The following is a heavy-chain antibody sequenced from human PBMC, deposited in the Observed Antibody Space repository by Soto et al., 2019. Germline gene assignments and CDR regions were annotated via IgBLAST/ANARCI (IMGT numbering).Heavy chain of an antibody. J-gene: IGHJ1*01. CDR3: TTVLEY. V-gene: IGHV3-74*01. CDR2: IDGVGTGT. D-gene: IGHD3-3*01. Sequence: EVQLVQSGGGSVQPGGSLRLSCAASGFTFTNYWMHWVRQVPGKGLVWVSRIDGVGTGTSYSDSVRGRFTISRDNAENTWYLQMNILRAEDTAVYYCTTVLEYWWQCTPVTVSS. CDR1: GFTFTNYW.